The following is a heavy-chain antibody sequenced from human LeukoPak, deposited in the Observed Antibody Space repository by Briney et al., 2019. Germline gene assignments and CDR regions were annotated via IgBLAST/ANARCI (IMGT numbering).Heavy chain of an antibody. D-gene: IGHD3-3*01. V-gene: IGHV5-51*01. CDR1: GSSFTDYW. CDR3: ARRSAGYDS. CDR2: IYLGDSDT. Sequence: GESLKISCKSSGSSFTDYWIGWVRQMPGKGLEWVGNIYLGDSDTRYSPSFQGQVTMSVDMSISTAYLQWTRLKASDTAIYFCARRSAGYDSWGQGTLVTVSS. J-gene: IGHJ4*02.